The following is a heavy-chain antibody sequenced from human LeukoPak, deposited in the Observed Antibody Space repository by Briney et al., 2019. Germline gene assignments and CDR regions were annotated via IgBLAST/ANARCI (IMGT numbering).Heavy chain of an antibody. CDR2: ISYDGSNK. V-gene: IGHV3-30*14. Sequence: GGSLRLSCAASGFTFSSYAMHWVRQAPGKGLEWVAVISYDGSNKYYADSVKGRFTISRDNSKNTLYLQMGSLRAEDMAVYYCATFSGSGWPYYFDYWGQGTLVTVSS. CDR1: GFTFSSYA. CDR3: ATFSGSGWPYYFDY. D-gene: IGHD6-19*01. J-gene: IGHJ4*02.